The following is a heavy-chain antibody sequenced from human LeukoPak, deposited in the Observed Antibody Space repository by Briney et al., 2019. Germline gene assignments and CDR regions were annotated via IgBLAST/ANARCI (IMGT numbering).Heavy chain of an antibody. Sequence: PGGSLRLSCAASGFIVSSDYMSWVRQAPGKGLEWVSVIYSDGSTNYADSVKGRFTISRDNPKNTLYLQINSLRAEDTAVYYCARSSYSSSSSAWGQGTMVTVSS. CDR1: GFIVSSDY. CDR2: IYSDGST. CDR3: ARSSYSSSSSA. V-gene: IGHV3-53*01. J-gene: IGHJ3*01. D-gene: IGHD6-6*01.